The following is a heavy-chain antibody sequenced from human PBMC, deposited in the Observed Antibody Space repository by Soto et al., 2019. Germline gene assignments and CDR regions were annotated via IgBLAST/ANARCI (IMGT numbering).Heavy chain of an antibody. Sequence: QVQLQESGPGLVEPSQTLSLTCSVSAGFIRSTGYYWSWIRQHPGKGLEWIGYIYYSGTTKYNPSLQSQLSLSIDTSKNQFSLRLNSLTAADTGVYYCARGSYGSGSYFQAYFDFWGQGTLVTVSS. CDR3: ARGSYGSGSYFQAYFDF. V-gene: IGHV4-31*01. D-gene: IGHD3-10*01. CDR2: IYYSGTT. CDR1: AGFIRSTGYY. J-gene: IGHJ4*02.